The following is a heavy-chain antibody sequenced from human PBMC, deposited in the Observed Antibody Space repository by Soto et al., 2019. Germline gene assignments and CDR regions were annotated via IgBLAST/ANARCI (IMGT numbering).Heavy chain of an antibody. CDR2: IKPISDIT. CDR1: GDTFGRFT. CDR3: ARDPSTINKLIGVWFDP. Sequence: SVKVSCKASGDTFGRFTINWVRKAPGQGLEWMGGIKPISDITNYAQRFQGRVTFTADASTSTVYLELSSLRSEDTAMYYCARDPSTINKLIGVWFDPWGQGTLVTVSS. D-gene: IGHD4-4*01. V-gene: IGHV1-69*13. J-gene: IGHJ5*02.